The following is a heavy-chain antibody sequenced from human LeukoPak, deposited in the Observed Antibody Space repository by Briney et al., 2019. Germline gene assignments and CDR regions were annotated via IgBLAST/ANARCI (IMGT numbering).Heavy chain of an antibody. J-gene: IGHJ4*02. CDR1: GFTFSSYE. CDR2: ISSSGSTI. Sequence: GGSLRLSCAASGFTFSSYEMNWVSQAPGKGLEWVSYISSSGSTIYYADSVKGRFTISRDNAKNSLYLQMNSLRAEDTAVYYCARGTYGDFDYWGQGTLVTVSS. V-gene: IGHV3-48*03. D-gene: IGHD4-17*01. CDR3: ARGTYGDFDY.